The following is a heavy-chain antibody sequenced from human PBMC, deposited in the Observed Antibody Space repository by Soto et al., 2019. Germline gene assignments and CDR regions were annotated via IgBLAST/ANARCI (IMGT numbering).Heavy chain of an antibody. CDR2: INHTGGT. CDR3: ATRITVFGLLIPPFDP. V-gene: IGHV4-34*02. J-gene: IGHJ5*02. D-gene: IGHD3-3*01. Sequence: QVHLQQGGAGLLKPSETLSLTCAVYGGSVNGYYWNWIRQPPGKGLEWIGEINHTGGTHYHPSLKSRVTMSVDTSKNQFSLRLSSVTAADTAIYYCATRITVFGLLIPPFDPWGQGTQVTVSS. CDR1: GGSVNGYY.